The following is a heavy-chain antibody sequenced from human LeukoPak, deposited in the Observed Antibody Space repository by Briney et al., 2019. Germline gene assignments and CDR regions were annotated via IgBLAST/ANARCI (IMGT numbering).Heavy chain of an antibody. Sequence: GGSLRLSCVASGFYFGGHAMHWLRQAPGKGLEWVAYITYGSDTIFYADSVKGRFTVSRDNAKNSLYLQMNSLRAEDTAVYYCAKDQEDSSSWYGHLDYWGQGTLVTVSS. J-gene: IGHJ4*02. V-gene: IGHV3-48*04. CDR1: GFYFGGHA. D-gene: IGHD6-13*01. CDR3: AKDQEDSSSWYGHLDY. CDR2: ITYGSDTI.